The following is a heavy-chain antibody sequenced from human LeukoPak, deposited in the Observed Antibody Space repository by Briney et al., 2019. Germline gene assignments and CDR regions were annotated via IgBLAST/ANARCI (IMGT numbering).Heavy chain of an antibody. J-gene: IGHJ3*02. Sequence: SETLSLTCTVSGGSISSYYWSWIRQPPGKGLEWIGYIYYSGSTNYNPSLKSRVTISVDTSKNQFSLKLSSVTAADTAVYYCARPELYSEPDIWGQGTMVTVSS. CDR3: ARPELYSEPDI. D-gene: IGHD6-13*01. V-gene: IGHV4-59*01. CDR2: IYYSGST. CDR1: GGSISSYY.